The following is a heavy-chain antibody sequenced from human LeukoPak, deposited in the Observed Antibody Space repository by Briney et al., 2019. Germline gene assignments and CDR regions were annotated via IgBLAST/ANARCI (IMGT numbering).Heavy chain of an antibody. CDR2: IFYSGGT. J-gene: IGHJ4*02. Sequence: SETLSLTCIVSGASLSTYYGTWIRQAPGKGLEWIGYIFYSGGTNYNSSLKSRVTLSIDTSKNQFSLELTSVTAADAAVYYCARIGAAGTRYYFDYWSRGTLVTVSS. CDR1: GASLSTYY. V-gene: IGHV4-59*01. D-gene: IGHD6-13*01. CDR3: ARIGAAGTRYYFDY.